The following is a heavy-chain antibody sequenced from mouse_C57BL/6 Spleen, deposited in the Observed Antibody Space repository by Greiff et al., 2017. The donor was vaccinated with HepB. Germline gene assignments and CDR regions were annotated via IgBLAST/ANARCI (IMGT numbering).Heavy chain of an antibody. CDR3: ASFYDGYPYAMDY. CDR2: ISYDGSN. D-gene: IGHD2-3*01. V-gene: IGHV3-6*01. J-gene: IGHJ4*01. CDR1: GYSITSGYY. Sequence: EVQLQESGPGLVKPSQSLSLTCSVTGYSITSGYYWNWIRQFPGNKLEWMGYISYDGSNNYNPSLKNRISITRDTSKNQFFLKLNSVTTEDTATYYCASFYDGYPYAMDYWGQGTSVTVSS.